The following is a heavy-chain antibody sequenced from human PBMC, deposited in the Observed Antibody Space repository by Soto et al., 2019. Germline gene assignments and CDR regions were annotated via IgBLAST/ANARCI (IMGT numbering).Heavy chain of an antibody. CDR1: GGTFSSYA. V-gene: IGHV1-69*13. CDR3: ARDHPDYDSSGYFDY. Sequence: SVKVSCKASGGTFSSYAIGWVRQAPGQGLEWMGGIIPIFGTANYAQKFQGRVTITADESTSTAYMELSSLRSEDTAVYYCARDHPDYDSSGYFDYWGQGTLVTVSS. J-gene: IGHJ4*02. D-gene: IGHD3-22*01. CDR2: IIPIFGTA.